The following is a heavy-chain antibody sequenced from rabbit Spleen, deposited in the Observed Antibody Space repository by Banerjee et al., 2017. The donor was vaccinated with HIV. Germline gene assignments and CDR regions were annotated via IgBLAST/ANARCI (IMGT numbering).Heavy chain of an antibody. CDR3: ARDTGSSFSSYGMDR. V-gene: IGHV1S40*01. J-gene: IGHJ6*01. Sequence: QSLEVSGGDLVKPGASLTLTCTASGFSFSSSDYMCWVRQAPGKGLEWISCIAGSSSDFTYSATWAKGRFTCSKTSSTTVTLQMTSLTVADTATYFCARDTGSSFSSYGMDRWGQGTLVTVS. CDR1: GFSFSSSDY. CDR2: IAGSSSDFT. D-gene: IGHD8-1*01.